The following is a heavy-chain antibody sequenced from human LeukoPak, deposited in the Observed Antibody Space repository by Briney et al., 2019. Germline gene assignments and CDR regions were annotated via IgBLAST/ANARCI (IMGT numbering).Heavy chain of an antibody. V-gene: IGHV5-51*01. CDR2: IYPDDSDT. CDR3: ARKGSSSWYYINY. J-gene: IGHJ4*02. D-gene: IGHD6-13*01. Sequence: GESLKISCKGFQCSFTNYWIGWVRQMPGKGLEWMGFIYPDDSDTRYSPSFQGQVTISVDKSISTANLQWRSLKASDTAIYFCARKGSSSWYYINYWGQGTLVTVSS. CDR1: QCSFTNYW.